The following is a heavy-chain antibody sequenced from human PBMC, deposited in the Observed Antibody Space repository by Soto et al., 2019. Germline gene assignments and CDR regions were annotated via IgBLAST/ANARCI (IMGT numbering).Heavy chain of an antibody. Sequence: PSETLSLTCTVSGGSISSGTYFWGWIRQPPGKGLEWIGEINHSGSTNYNPSLKSRVTISVDTSKNQFSLKLNSVTAADTAVYYCARGRRYCSSTSCYVLGGAFDIWGQGTMVTVSS. CDR2: INHSGST. CDR3: ARGRRYCSSTSCYVLGGAFDI. J-gene: IGHJ3*02. CDR1: GGSISSGTYF. D-gene: IGHD2-2*01. V-gene: IGHV4-39*07.